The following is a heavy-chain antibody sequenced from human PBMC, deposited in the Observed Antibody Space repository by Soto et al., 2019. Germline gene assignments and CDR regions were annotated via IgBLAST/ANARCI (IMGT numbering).Heavy chain of an antibody. CDR2: ISSSGSPI. V-gene: IGHV3-48*03. CDR3: ARDSGTAWFFDY. D-gene: IGHD6-19*01. Sequence: EVQLVESGGGLVQPGGSLRLSCAASGFTFSSYEMNWVRQAPGKGLEWVSYISSSGSPIYYADSVKGRFTISRDNAKNSLYLQMTSLRAEDTAVYYCARDSGTAWFFDYWGQGTLVTVSS. CDR1: GFTFSSYE. J-gene: IGHJ4*02.